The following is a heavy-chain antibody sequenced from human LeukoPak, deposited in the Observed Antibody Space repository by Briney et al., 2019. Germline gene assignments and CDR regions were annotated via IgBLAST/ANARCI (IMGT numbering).Heavy chain of an antibody. CDR1: GFNFTNAW. Sequence: GSLRLSCAASGFNFTNAWMNWVRQAPGKGLEWIGEINHSGSTNYNPSLKSRVTISVDTSKNQFSLKLSSVTAADTAVYYCARHSTFFGVVIIKGRVRGPFDYWGQGTLVTVSS. CDR3: ARHSTFFGVVIIKGRVRGPFDY. CDR2: INHSGST. J-gene: IGHJ4*02. D-gene: IGHD3-3*01. V-gene: IGHV4-34*01.